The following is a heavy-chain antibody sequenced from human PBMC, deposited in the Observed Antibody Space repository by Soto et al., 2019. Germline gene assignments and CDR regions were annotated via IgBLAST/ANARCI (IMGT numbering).Heavy chain of an antibody. Sequence: QVQLVQSGAEMKNPGASVKVSCQASGYTFTSYGISWVRQAPGQGLERMGWISGFNDDTNHAQKIQGRVTMTKATSTRTAYMELRSLKADDTAVYYCARSGSYYPARNWFGPWGQGTLVTVSS. CDR1: GYTFTSYG. CDR2: ISGFNDDT. V-gene: IGHV1-18*01. D-gene: IGHD3-10*01. CDR3: ARSGSYYPARNWFGP. J-gene: IGHJ5*02.